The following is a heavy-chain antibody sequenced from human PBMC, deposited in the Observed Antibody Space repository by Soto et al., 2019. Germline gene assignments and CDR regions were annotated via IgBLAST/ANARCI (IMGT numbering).Heavy chain of an antibody. CDR1: GGTFSSYT. Sequence: QVQLVQSGAEVKKPGSSVKVSCKASGGTFSSYTISWVRQAPGQGLEWMGRIIPILGIANYAQKFQSSVTITADKSTSTAYMELSSLRSEDTAVYYCARDQEHSGYDWFYYYMGVWGKGTTVTVSS. V-gene: IGHV1-69*08. CDR2: IIPILGIA. D-gene: IGHD5-12*01. J-gene: IGHJ6*03. CDR3: ARDQEHSGYDWFYYYMGV.